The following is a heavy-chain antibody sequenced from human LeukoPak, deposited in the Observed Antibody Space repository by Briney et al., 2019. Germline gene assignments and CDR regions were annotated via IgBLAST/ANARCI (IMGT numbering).Heavy chain of an antibody. CDR3: VTVGATYYFDY. J-gene: IGHJ4*02. D-gene: IGHD1-26*01. V-gene: IGHV3-23*01. Sequence: PGGSLRLSCAASGFAFSSYAMSWVRQAPGKGLEWISTISGSDGTTYYADSVKGRFTISRDNSKNTPYLQMSSLRAEDTAVYYCVTVGATYYFDYWGQGTLVTVSS. CDR1: GFAFSSYA. CDR2: ISGSDGTT.